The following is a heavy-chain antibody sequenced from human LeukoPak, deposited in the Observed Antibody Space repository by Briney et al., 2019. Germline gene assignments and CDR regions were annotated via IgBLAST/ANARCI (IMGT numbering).Heavy chain of an antibody. J-gene: IGHJ6*03. D-gene: IGHD6-19*01. CDR1: GYTFTGYY. Sequence: ASVKVSCKASGYTFTGYYIHWVRQAPRQGLELMGWINPNSGGTNYAQKFQGRVTMTRDTSISTAYMELSRLRSDDTAVYYCARTGLEYSSGWFGASNYYYYYMDVWGKGTTVTVSS. CDR2: INPNSGGT. CDR3: ARTGLEYSSGWFGASNYYYYYMDV. V-gene: IGHV1-2*02.